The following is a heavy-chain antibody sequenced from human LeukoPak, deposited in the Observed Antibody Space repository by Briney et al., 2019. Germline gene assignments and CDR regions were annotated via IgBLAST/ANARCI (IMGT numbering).Heavy chain of an antibody. CDR3: ARGCGVTALYWYFDL. CDR1: GYTFTSYY. V-gene: IGHV1-46*01. CDR2: INPSGGST. J-gene: IGHJ2*01. Sequence: GASVKVSCKASGYTFTSYYMHWVRQAPGQGLEWMGMINPSGGSTSYAQKFQGRVTMTRDTSTSTVYMELSSLRSEDTAVYYCARGCGVTALYWYFDLWGRGTLVTVSS. D-gene: IGHD2-21*02.